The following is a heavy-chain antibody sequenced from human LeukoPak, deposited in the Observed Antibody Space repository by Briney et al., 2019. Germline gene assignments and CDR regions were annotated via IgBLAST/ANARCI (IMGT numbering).Heavy chain of an antibody. J-gene: IGHJ4*02. CDR3: ASARHGDYVWDY. CDR1: GYSFTYW. D-gene: IGHD4-17*01. Sequence: GESLKISCKGSGYSFTYWIGWVRQMPGKGLEWMGIIYSGDSHTKYSPSFQGRVTISADKSISTAYLQWSSLEAPDTAMYYCASARHGDYVWDYWGQGTLVTVSS. CDR2: IYSGDSHT. V-gene: IGHV5-51*01.